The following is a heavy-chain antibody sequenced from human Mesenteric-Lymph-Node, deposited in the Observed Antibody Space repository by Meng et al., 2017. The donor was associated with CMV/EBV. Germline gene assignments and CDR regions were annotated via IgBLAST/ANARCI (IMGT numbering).Heavy chain of an antibody. D-gene: IGHD2-2*01. Sequence: GESLKISCAASGFTFSSYAMSWVHQAPGKGLEWVSAISGSGGSTYYADSVKGRFTISRDNSKNTLYLQMNSLRAEDTAVYYCAKLAYCSSTSCPLDFDYWGQGTLVTVSS. CDR1: GFTFSSYA. CDR3: AKLAYCSSTSCPLDFDY. J-gene: IGHJ4*02. CDR2: ISGSGGST. V-gene: IGHV3-23*01.